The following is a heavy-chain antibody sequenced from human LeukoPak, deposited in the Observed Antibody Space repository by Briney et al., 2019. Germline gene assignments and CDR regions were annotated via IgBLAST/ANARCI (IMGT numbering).Heavy chain of an antibody. CDR3: ARIGPILGAAWVDY. V-gene: IGHV4-28*01. D-gene: IGHD3-3*02. CDR1: GYSISSNHW. Sequence: PSDTLSLTCAASGYSISSNHWWGCIRQPPGKGLVGFGYIFYAGSTYYNPSLKSRVTMSVDTSKNQFSLRLSSVTAVDTAVYYCARIGPILGAAWVDYWGQGTLVSVSS. CDR2: IFYAGST. J-gene: IGHJ4*02.